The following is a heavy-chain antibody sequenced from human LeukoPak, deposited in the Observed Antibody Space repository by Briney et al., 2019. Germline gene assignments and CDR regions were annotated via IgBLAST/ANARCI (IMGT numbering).Heavy chain of an antibody. CDR1: GGSISSGSYY. Sequence: TSETLSLTCTVSGGSISSGSYYWSWIRQPAGKGLEWIGRIYTSGSTNYNPSLKSRVTISVDTSKNQFSLKLSSVTAADTAVYYCARGTGYSYGYFFDYWGQGTLVTVSS. V-gene: IGHV4-61*02. D-gene: IGHD5-18*01. J-gene: IGHJ4*02. CDR2: IYTSGST. CDR3: ARGTGYSYGYFFDY.